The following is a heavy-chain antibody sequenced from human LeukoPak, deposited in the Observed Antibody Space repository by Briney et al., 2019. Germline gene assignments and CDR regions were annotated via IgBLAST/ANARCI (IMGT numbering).Heavy chain of an antibody. CDR3: AFYNRGWYFDY. CDR2: IWHSGST. V-gene: IGHV4-4*02. D-gene: IGHD1-14*01. CDR1: GDSITSSNW. J-gene: IGHJ4*02. Sequence: SETLSLTCAVSGDSITSSNWWSWVSQPPGKGPEWIGEIWHSGSTNYNPSLRSRVAISVDKSKNQFSLKLSSVTAADTAMYYCAFYNRGWYFDYWGQGTLVAVSS.